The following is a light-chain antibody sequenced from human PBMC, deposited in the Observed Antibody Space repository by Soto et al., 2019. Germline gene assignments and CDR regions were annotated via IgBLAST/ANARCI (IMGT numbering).Light chain of an antibody. V-gene: IGLV2-14*02. CDR1: SSDFGNYNL. J-gene: IGLJ3*02. CDR2: EVN. CDR3: CSYTTISTWV. Sequence: QSALTQPASVSGSPGQSITISCTGTSSDFGNYNLVSWYQQHPGKVPKLILFEVNKRPSGVSGRFSGSKSGNTASLTISGLQAEDEADYYCCSYTTISTWVFGGGTKVTVL.